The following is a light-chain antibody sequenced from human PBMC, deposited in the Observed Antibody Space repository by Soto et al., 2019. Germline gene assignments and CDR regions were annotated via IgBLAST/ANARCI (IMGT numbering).Light chain of an antibody. CDR1: QSISSY. Sequence: DIQMTQSPSSLSASVGDRVTITCRASQSISSYLNWYQQKPGKAPKLLIYAASSLQSGVPSRFSGTASGTDFPPTISSPQPEDFAIYYCQQTFGKPLVTFGQGTRLEIK. J-gene: IGKJ5*01. CDR2: AAS. CDR3: QQTFGKPLVT. V-gene: IGKV1-39*01.